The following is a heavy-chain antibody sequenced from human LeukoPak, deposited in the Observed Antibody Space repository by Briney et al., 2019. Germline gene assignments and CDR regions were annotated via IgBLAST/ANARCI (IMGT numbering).Heavy chain of an antibody. Sequence: SETLSLTCTVSGGSISSSSYYWGWIRQPPGKGLEWIGSIYYSGSTYYNPSLKSQVTISVDTSKNQFSLKLSSVTAADTAVYYCARARTSGYHSLDYWGQGTLVTVSS. CDR3: ARARTSGYHSLDY. V-gene: IGHV4-39*07. D-gene: IGHD3-10*01. J-gene: IGHJ4*02. CDR1: GGSISSSSYY. CDR2: IYYSGST.